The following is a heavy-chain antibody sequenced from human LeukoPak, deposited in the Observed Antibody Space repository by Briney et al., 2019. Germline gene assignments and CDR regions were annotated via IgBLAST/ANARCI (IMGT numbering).Heavy chain of an antibody. Sequence: ASVTVSYKASGYTFTGYYMHWVRQAPGQGLEWMGWINPNSGGTNYAQKFQGRVTMTRDTSISTAYMELSRLRSDDTAVYYCARDVVVVVPAARGPYNWFDPWGQGTLVTVSS. CDR1: GYTFTGYY. CDR3: ARDVVVVVPAARGPYNWFDP. D-gene: IGHD2-2*01. CDR2: INPNSGGT. V-gene: IGHV1-2*02. J-gene: IGHJ5*02.